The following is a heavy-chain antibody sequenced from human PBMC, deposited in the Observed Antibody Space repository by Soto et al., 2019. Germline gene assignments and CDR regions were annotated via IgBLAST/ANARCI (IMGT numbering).Heavy chain of an antibody. D-gene: IGHD4-4*01. V-gene: IGHV3-23*01. CDR1: GFTFSSYA. CDR2: ISGSGGST. J-gene: IGHJ4*02. Sequence: PGWSLRLSFEASGFTFSSYAMSWVRQAPGKWLEWVSAISGSGGSTDYADSVKGRFTISRDNSKNTLYLQMNSLRAEDTAVYYCEKVIGYSKARHFGYWGQGTLVTVSS. CDR3: EKVIGYSKARHFGY.